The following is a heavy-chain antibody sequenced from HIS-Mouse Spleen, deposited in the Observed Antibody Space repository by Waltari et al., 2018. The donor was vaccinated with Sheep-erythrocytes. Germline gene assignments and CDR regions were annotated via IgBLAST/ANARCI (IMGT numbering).Heavy chain of an antibody. CDR3: ARQPACTNGVCLHAFDI. J-gene: IGHJ3*02. CDR2: IYPGDSDT. D-gene: IGHD2-8*01. V-gene: IGHV5-51*01. Sequence: EVQLVQSGAEVKKPGESLKISCKGSGYSFTSYWIGWVRQMPGQGLEWMGIIYPGDSDTRYSPSFQGQVTISADKSISTAYLQWSSLKASDTAMYYCARQPACTNGVCLHAFDIWGQGTMVTVSS. CDR1: GYSFTSYW.